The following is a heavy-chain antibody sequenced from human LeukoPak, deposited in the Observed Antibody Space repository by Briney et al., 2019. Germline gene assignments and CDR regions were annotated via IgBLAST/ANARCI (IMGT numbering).Heavy chain of an antibody. Sequence: SETLSLTCTVSGGSISSYYWSWIRHPPGKGLEWIWYIYYSGSTNYNPSLKSRVTISVNTSKNQFSLKLSSVTATDTAVYYCARRPSSTGTFDYWGQGSPVTVSS. D-gene: IGHD1-1*01. CDR3: ARRPSSTGTFDY. V-gene: IGHV4-59*08. J-gene: IGHJ4*02. CDR1: GGSISSYY. CDR2: IYYSGST.